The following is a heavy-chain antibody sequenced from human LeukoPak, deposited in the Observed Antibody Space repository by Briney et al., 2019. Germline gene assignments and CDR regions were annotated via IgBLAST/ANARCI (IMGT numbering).Heavy chain of an antibody. D-gene: IGHD3-10*02. J-gene: IGHJ6*04. V-gene: IGHV3-20*04. CDR3: AELGITMIGGV. Sequence: GALRLSCAASGFTIDDYGMSWVRQAPGKGLEWVSGINWNGGSTGYADSVKGRFTISRDNAKNSLYLQMNSLRAEDTAVYYCAELGITMIGGVWGKGTTVTISS. CDR2: INWNGGST. CDR1: GFTIDDYG.